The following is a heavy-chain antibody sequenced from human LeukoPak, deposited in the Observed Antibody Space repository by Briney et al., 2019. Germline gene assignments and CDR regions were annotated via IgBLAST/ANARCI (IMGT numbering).Heavy chain of an antibody. V-gene: IGHV1-2*02. Sequence: GASVKVSCKASGYTFTGYYMHWVRQAPGQGLEWMGWINPNSGGTNSAQKFQDRFTMTRDTSISTAYMELSRLRSDDAAVYYCARDEEVGVHYYWGQGTLVTVSS. CDR3: ARDEEVGVHYY. CDR2: INPNSGGT. D-gene: IGHD1-26*01. CDR1: GYTFTGYY. J-gene: IGHJ4*02.